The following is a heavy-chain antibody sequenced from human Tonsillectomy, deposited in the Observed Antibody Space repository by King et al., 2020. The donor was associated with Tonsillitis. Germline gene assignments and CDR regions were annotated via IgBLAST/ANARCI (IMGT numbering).Heavy chain of an antibody. D-gene: IGHD6-13*01. CDR3: TRRSSL. Sequence: DVQLVESGGGLVKPGGSLRLSCATSGFTFSDAWMSWVRQPPGKGLEWVGRIKTKDQGGAIDYATAVEGRFSISRDDSKNTLYLQMNNLQPEDTAVYYCTRRSSLGGQGTLVTVSS. CDR1: GFTFSDAW. CDR2: IKTKDQGGAI. V-gene: IGHV3-15*01. J-gene: IGHJ4*02.